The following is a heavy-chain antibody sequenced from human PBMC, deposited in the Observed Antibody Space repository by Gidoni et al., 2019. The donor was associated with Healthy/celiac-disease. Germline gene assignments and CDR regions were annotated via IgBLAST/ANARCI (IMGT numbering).Heavy chain of an antibody. V-gene: IGHV4-30-2*01. D-gene: IGHD5-12*01. CDR2: IYHSGST. Sequence: QLQLQESGSGLVTPSQTLSLTCAVSGGSISSGGYSWSWIRQPPGKGLEWIGYIYHSGSTYYNPSLKSRVTISVDRSKNQFSLKLSSVTAADTAVYYCARAGYSGYDYWGQGTLVTVSS. CDR1: GGSISSGGYS. CDR3: ARAGYSGYDY. J-gene: IGHJ4*02.